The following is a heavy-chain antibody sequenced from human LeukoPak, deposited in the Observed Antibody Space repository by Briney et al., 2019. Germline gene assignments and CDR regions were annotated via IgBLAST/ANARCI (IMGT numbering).Heavy chain of an antibody. CDR1: GGSISSSSYY. Sequence: SETLSLTCTVSGGSISSSSYYWGWIRQPPGKGLEWIGSIYYSGSTYYNPSLKSRVTISVDTSKNQFSLKLSSVTAADTAVYYCARDLFGSAFDIWGQGTMVTVSS. CDR3: ARDLFGSAFDI. J-gene: IGHJ3*02. D-gene: IGHD3-10*01. V-gene: IGHV4-39*07. CDR2: IYYSGST.